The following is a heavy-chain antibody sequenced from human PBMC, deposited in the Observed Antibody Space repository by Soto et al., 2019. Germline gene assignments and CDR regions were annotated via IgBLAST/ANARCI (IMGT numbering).Heavy chain of an antibody. Sequence: GGSLRLSCAASGFTFSTYGMHWVRQAPGKGLEWVAVIWYDGSNKYYADSVKGRFTISRDTSDNTLYLQMNSLRAEDTAVYYCARDYFGSGSYISDYWGQGTLVTVSS. CDR1: GFTFSTYG. J-gene: IGHJ4*02. D-gene: IGHD3-10*01. V-gene: IGHV3-33*01. CDR2: IWYDGSNK. CDR3: ARDYFGSGSYISDY.